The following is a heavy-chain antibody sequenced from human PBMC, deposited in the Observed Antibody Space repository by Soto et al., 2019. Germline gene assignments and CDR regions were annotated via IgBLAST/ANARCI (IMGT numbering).Heavy chain of an antibody. V-gene: IGHV3-7*01. Sequence: GGSLRLSCAASEFSFRSYWTTWVRQAPGKGLEWVALINEDGSQKYYVGSVKGRFIISRDNAKDSVYMQMDSLRAGDTAVYFCARVGRYGWYFVHWCQGTLVTVSS. CDR3: ARVGRYGWYFVH. D-gene: IGHD5-18*01. CDR1: EFSFRSYW. J-gene: IGHJ4*02. CDR2: INEDGSQK.